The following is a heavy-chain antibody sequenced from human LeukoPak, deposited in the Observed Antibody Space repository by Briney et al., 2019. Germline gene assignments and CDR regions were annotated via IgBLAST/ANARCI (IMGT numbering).Heavy chain of an antibody. CDR2: ISGSGGST. J-gene: IGHJ4*02. CDR3: ANSRYGDYPLEPFLDY. CDR1: GFTFSSYA. D-gene: IGHD4-17*01. Sequence: RAGGSLRLSCAASGFTFSSYAMSWVRQAPGKGLEWVSAISGSGGSTHYADSVKGRFTISRDNSKNTLYLQMNSLRAEDTAVYYCANSRYGDYPLEPFLDYWGQGTLVTVSS. V-gene: IGHV3-23*01.